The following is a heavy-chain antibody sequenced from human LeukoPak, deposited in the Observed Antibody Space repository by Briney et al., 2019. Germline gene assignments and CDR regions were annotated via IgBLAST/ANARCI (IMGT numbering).Heavy chain of an antibody. CDR3: AGNWNYRFDP. CDR1: GFTFSDYW. CDR2: IKQDGSQK. D-gene: IGHD1-7*01. Sequence: GGSLRLSCAASGFTFSDYWMSWVRQAPGKGLEWVANIKQDGSQKYYVDSVKGRFSISRDNAKNSLYLQMNSLRAEDTAVYYCAGNWNYRFDPGGKGTLVTVSS. J-gene: IGHJ5*02. V-gene: IGHV3-7*01.